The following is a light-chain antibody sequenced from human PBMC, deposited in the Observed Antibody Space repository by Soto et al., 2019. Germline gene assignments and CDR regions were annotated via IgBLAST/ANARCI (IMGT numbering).Light chain of an antibody. Sequence: QSVLTQPPSASGTPGQKVTISCSGGSSNIGRNSVYWYQQLPGTAPRLLIYTNNQRPPGVPDRFSGSKSGTSASLVVSGPRSEDEADYYCATWDDRLNGVVFGGGTKLTVL. V-gene: IGLV1-47*02. J-gene: IGLJ2*01. CDR2: TNN. CDR1: SSNIGRNS. CDR3: ATWDDRLNGVV.